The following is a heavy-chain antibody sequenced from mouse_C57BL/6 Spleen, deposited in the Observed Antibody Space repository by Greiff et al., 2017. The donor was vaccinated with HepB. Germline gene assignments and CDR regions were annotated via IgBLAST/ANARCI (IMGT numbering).Heavy chain of an antibody. J-gene: IGHJ2*01. CDR2: ISGGGGNT. CDR3: ARHGYYGSSYEKYYFDY. V-gene: IGHV5-9*01. Sequence: EVQWVESGGGLVKPGGSLKLSCAASGFTFSSYTMSWVRQTPEKRLEWVATISGGGGNTYYPDSVKGRFTISRDNAKNTLYLQMSSLRSEDTALYYCARHGYYGSSYEKYYFDYWGQGTTLTVSS. D-gene: IGHD1-1*01. CDR1: GFTFSSYT.